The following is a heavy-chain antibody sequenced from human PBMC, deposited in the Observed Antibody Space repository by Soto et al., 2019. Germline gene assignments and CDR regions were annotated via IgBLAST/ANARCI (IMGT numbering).Heavy chain of an antibody. CDR2: INLSGAST. Sequence: ASVQVFCTAAGSTFRTAYSHWLRQSPGQGLEWMGRINLSGASTTYARKFQGRVTVTRDTSTSTVYMELTSLTSEDTAVYYCARGSSGWFFGLYETDYWGPGHRVNGSS. D-gene: IGHD6-19*01. J-gene: IGHJ4*02. V-gene: IGHV1-46*01. CDR3: ARGSSGWFFGLYETDY. CDR1: GSTFRTAY.